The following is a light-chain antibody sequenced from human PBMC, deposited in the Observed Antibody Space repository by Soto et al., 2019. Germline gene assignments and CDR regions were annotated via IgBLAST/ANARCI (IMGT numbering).Light chain of an antibody. CDR1: SSDVGSYNL. J-gene: IGLJ1*01. CDR2: EGS. Sequence: QSALTQPASVSGSPGQSITISCTGTSSDVGSYNLVSWYQQHPGKAPKLMIYEGSKRPSGVSNRFSGSKSGNTASLTISGLQAEDEADDYCCSYAGSSTLVFGTGTKVTVL. CDR3: CSYAGSSTLV. V-gene: IGLV2-23*01.